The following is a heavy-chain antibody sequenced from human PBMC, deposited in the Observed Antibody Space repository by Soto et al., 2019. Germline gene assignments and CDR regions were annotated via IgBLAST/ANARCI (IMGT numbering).Heavy chain of an antibody. CDR1: GGSISSSSYY. Sequence: QLQLQESGPGLVKPSETLSLTCTVSGGSISSSSYYWGWIRQPPGKGLEWIGSIYYSGSTYYNPSLKSRVTISVDTSKNQFSLKLSSVTAADTAVYYCARVIVGAHPAGAFDIWGQGTMVTVSS. CDR2: IYYSGST. J-gene: IGHJ3*02. D-gene: IGHD1-26*01. V-gene: IGHV4-39*01. CDR3: ARVIVGAHPAGAFDI.